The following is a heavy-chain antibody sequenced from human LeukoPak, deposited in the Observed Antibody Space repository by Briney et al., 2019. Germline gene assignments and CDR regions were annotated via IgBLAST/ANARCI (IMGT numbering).Heavy chain of an antibody. J-gene: IGHJ4*02. V-gene: IGHV1-2*02. Sequence: GASVKVSCKASGYTFTGYYMHWVRQAPGQGLEWMGWINSNSGGTNYAQKFQGRVTMTRDTSISTAYMELSRLRSDDTAVYYCARVRYCSGGSCYAFDYWGQGTLVTVSS. CDR2: INSNSGGT. D-gene: IGHD2-15*01. CDR1: GYTFTGYY. CDR3: ARVRYCSGGSCYAFDY.